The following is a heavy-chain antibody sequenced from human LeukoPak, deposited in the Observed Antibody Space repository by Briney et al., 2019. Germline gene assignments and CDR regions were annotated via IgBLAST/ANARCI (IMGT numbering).Heavy chain of an antibody. CDR1: GGTFSSYA. CDR2: ISAYNGNT. J-gene: IGHJ4*02. D-gene: IGHD6-13*01. CDR3: ARGSNRYSSSWYGY. V-gene: IGHV1-18*01. Sequence: ASVKVSCKASGGTFSSYAINWVRQAPGQGLEWMGWISAYNGNTNYAQKLQGRVTMTTDTSTSTAYMELRSLRSDDTAVYYCARGSNRYSSSWYGYWGQGTLVTVSS.